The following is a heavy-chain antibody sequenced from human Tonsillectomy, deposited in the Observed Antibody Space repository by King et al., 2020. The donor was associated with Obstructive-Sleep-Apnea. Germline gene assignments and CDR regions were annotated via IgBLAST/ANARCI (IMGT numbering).Heavy chain of an antibody. CDR1: GFSLSTSGMC. D-gene: IGHD3-10*01. J-gene: IGHJ6*02. Sequence: TLKESGPALVKPTQTLTLTCTFSGFSLSTSGMCVSWIRQPPGKALEWLALIDWDDETYYSTSLKTRLTISKDTSKNQVVLTMTNMDPVDTATYYCAQMSGLPCVGREGGYGMDVWGQGTTVSVSS. V-gene: IGHV2-70*01. CDR3: AQMSGLPCVGREGGYGMDV. CDR2: IDWDDET.